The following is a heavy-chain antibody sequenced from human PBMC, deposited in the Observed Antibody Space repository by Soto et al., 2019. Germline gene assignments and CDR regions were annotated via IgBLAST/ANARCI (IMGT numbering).Heavy chain of an antibody. CDR1: GFTFTDYY. D-gene: IGHD2-15*01. CDR2: ISNSGTST. J-gene: IGHJ4*02. Sequence: GGSLRLSCAASGFTFTDYYMTWVRQAPGKGLEWVSYISNSGTSTYDADSVKGRFTISRDNADNSLFLQMNSLRADDTAIYYCARIEGDCTGGSCYSGASDYWGQGTQVTVSS. CDR3: ARIEGDCTGGSCYSGASDY. V-gene: IGHV3-11*01.